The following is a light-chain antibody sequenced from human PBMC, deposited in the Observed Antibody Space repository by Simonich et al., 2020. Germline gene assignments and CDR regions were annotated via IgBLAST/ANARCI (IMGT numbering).Light chain of an antibody. CDR2: KES. CDR1: ALPKQY. CDR3: QSADSSGTYVV. V-gene: IGLV3-25*03. J-gene: IGLJ2*01. Sequence: SYALKQPPSLSVSPGKTARITGSGDALPKQYAYWSQQKPGHAPVLVIYKESERPSGIPERFSGSSSGTTVTLTISGVQAEDEADYYCQSADSSGTYVVFGGGTKLTVL.